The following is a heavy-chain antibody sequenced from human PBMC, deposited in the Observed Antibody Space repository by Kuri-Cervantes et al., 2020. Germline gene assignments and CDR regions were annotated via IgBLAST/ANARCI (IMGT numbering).Heavy chain of an antibody. D-gene: IGHD6-19*01. V-gene: IGHV3-23*01. CDR2: ISASGGST. CDR1: GFTFDDYA. CDR3: ASPTIAVTGIISGTRNAFDI. J-gene: IGHJ3*02. Sequence: GSLRLSCAASGFTFDDYAMHWVRQAPAKGLEWFSAISASGGSTYYADSVKGRFTISRDNSKNTLYLQMNSLRAEDTAVYYCASPTIAVTGIISGTRNAFDIWGQGTMVTVSS.